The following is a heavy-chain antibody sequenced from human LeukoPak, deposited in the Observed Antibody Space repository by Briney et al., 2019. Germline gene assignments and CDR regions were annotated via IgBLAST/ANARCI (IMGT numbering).Heavy chain of an antibody. CDR1: GFTFSGYS. Sequence: GGSLRLSCAASGFTFSGYSMNWVRQAPGKGLEWVTSISSSSSYIYYADSVKGRFTISRDNAKNSLYLQMNSLRAVDTVVYYCAREGDGYNSPVDFWGQGTLVTVSS. V-gene: IGHV3-21*01. CDR3: AREGDGYNSPVDF. J-gene: IGHJ4*02. D-gene: IGHD5-24*01. CDR2: ISSSSSYI.